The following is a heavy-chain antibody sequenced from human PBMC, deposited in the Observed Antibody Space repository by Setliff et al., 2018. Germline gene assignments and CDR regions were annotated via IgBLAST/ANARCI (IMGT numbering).Heavy chain of an antibody. J-gene: IGHJ4*02. V-gene: IGHV4-39*07. Sequence: SETLSLTCTVSGDSIRSSRYYWGWIRQPPGKGLEWIGSIYSSGNTYYNPSLKRRVTISVDTTKNQFSLQLNSVTAADTAVYYCARDYGPNDYWGQGSLVTVSS. CDR1: GDSIRSSRYY. CDR2: IYSSGNT. CDR3: ARDYGPNDY. D-gene: IGHD3-16*01.